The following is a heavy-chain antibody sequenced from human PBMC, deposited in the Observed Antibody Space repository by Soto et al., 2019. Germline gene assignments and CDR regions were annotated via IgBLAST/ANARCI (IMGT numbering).Heavy chain of an antibody. J-gene: IGHJ4*02. CDR1: GFTFSSYA. V-gene: IGHV3-30-3*01. CDR2: ISYDGSNK. D-gene: IGHD4-17*01. CDR3: ARDWVHDYGDYRFXY. Sequence: GGSLRLSCAASGFTFSSYAMHWVRQAPGKGLEWVAVISYDGSNKYYADSVKGRFTISRDNSKNTLYLQMNSLRAEDTAVYYCARDWVHDYGDYRFXYWGQGTLVTVSS.